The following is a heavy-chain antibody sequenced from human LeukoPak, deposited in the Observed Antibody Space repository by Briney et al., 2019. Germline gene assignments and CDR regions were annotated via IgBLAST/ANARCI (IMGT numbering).Heavy chain of an antibody. CDR2: ISSSSSYI. CDR1: GFTFSGDS. CDR3: ARAVVDPAMVQYYFDY. J-gene: IGHJ4*02. Sequence: GGSLRLSCAASGFTFSGDSMNSVRQAPGKGLEWCSSISSSSSYIYYADSVKGRFTISRDNARNSLYLQMNSLRAEDTAVYHCARAVVDPAMVQYYFDYWGQGTLVTVSS. D-gene: IGHD5-18*01. V-gene: IGHV3-21*01.